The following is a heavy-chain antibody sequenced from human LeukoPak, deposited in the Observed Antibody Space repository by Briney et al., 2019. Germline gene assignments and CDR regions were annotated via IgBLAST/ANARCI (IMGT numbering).Heavy chain of an antibody. CDR3: AKYKSGDYFDAGKRYYFDQ. V-gene: IGHV1-8*01. D-gene: IGHD3-9*01. J-gene: IGHJ4*02. CDR1: GYTFTSYD. Sequence: APVKVSCKASGYTFTSYDINWVRQAPGQGLDWMGWMNATSGKTGQAQKFQGRITMTRDTSISTAYMELSSLRPEDTAVYYCAKYKSGDYFDAGKRYYFDQWGQGTPVTVSS. CDR2: MNATSGKT.